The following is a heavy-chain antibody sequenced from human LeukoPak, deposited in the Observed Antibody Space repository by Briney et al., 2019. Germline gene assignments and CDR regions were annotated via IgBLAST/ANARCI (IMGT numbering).Heavy chain of an antibody. J-gene: IGHJ4*02. CDR2: INHSGST. V-gene: IGHV4-34*01. Sequence: SETLSLTCAVYGGSFSGYYWSWIRQPPGKGLEWIGEINHSGSTNYNPSLKSRVTIPVDTSKYQFSLKLSSVTAADTAVYYCGKITMVRGVILWGQGTLVTVSS. D-gene: IGHD3-10*01. CDR1: GGSFSGYY. CDR3: GKITMVRGVIL.